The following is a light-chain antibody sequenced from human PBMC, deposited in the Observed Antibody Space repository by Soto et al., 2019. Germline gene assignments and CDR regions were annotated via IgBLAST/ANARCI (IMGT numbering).Light chain of an antibody. J-gene: IGKJ5*01. V-gene: IGKV3-11*01. CDR2: DAS. CDR3: QQRSNWPIT. Sequence: EIVLIQSPATLSLSPGERATLSCRASQSVSSYLAWYQQKPGQAPRLLIYDASSRATGIPARFSGSGSGTDFTLTISSLEPEDFAVYYCQQRSNWPITFGQGTRLEIK. CDR1: QSVSSY.